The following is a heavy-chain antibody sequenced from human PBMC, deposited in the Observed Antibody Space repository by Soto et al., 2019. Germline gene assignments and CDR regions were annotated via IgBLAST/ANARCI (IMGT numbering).Heavy chain of an antibody. CDR3: ASARLRPNDWLDTFDD. CDR1: GGSISSYY. D-gene: IGHD3-9*01. CDR2: IYYSGST. Sequence: SETLSLTCTVYGGSISSYYWSWIRQPPGKGLEWIGYIYYSGSTNYNPSLKSRVTISVDTSKNQFSLKLSSVTAADTDEYYWASARLRPNDWLDTFDDWGQGTLVTVSS. V-gene: IGHV4-59*01. J-gene: IGHJ4*02.